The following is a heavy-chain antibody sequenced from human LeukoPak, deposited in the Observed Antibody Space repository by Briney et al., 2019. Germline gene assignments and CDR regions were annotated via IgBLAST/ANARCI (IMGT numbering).Heavy chain of an antibody. CDR1: GYSFTSYW. CDR3: ATSGRRDGYNYGDAFDI. V-gene: IGHV5-51*01. J-gene: IGHJ3*02. CDR2: IYPGDSDT. D-gene: IGHD5-24*01. Sequence: GEFLKISCKGSGYSFTSYWIGWVRQMPRKGLEWMGIIYPGDSDTRYSPSFQGQVTISADKSISTAYLQWSSLKASDTAMYYCATSGRRDGYNYGDAFDIWGQGTMVTVSS.